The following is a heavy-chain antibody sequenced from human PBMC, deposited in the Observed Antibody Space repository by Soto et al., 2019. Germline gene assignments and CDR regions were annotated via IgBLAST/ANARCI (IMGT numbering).Heavy chain of an antibody. Sequence: EVQLLESGGGLVQPGGSLRLSCAASGFTFISYAMTWVRQAPGKGLEWVSTISGSGGGTYYADSVKGRFTISRDNSKNTLYRQMNSLGAEDTAIYYCAKYDDYNYYFDYWGQGTLVSV. CDR3: AKYDDYNYYFDY. J-gene: IGHJ4*02. D-gene: IGHD4-4*01. CDR2: ISGSGGGT. CDR1: GFTFISYA. V-gene: IGHV3-23*01.